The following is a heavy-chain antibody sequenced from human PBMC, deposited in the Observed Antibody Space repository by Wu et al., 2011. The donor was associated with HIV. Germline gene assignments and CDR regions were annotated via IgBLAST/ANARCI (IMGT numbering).Heavy chain of an antibody. V-gene: IGHV1-2*02. CDR1: GYTFTDNH. J-gene: IGHJ3*02. Sequence: QVQLVHSGAEVRKPGASVKVSCKGSGYTFTDNHMHWVRQAPGQGLEWMGWINPISGGTKYAQKFQGRVTMTRDTSISTVYLELSDLTSGDTAVYYCRERGGIVVPGLAFDIWVKEQWSPSLQ. D-gene: IGHD2-15*01. CDR3: RERGGIVVPGLAFDI. CDR2: INPISGGT.